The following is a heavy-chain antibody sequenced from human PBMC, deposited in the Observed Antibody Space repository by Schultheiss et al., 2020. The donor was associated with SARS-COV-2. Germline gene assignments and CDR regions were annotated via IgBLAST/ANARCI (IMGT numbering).Heavy chain of an antibody. CDR1: GFTFSSYA. V-gene: IGHV3-7*01. J-gene: IGHJ6*03. CDR3: AKSKGAYYYYYLDV. D-gene: IGHD1-26*01. CDR2: IKQDGSEK. Sequence: GGSLRLSCAASGFTFSSYAMHWVRQAPGKGLEWVANIKQDGSEKYYVDSVKGRFTIARDNAKNSLYLQMNSLRAEDTAVYYCAKSKGAYYYYYLDVWGKGTTVTVSS.